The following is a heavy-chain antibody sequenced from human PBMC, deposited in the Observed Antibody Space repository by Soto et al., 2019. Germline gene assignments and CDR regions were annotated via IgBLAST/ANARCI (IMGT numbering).Heavy chain of an antibody. D-gene: IGHD3-16*01. CDR1: GFSFDNYG. J-gene: IGHJ4*02. Sequence: ESGGDLVQPGGSLRLSCVGSGFSFDNYGMSWVRQAPGKGLEWVSAIKSDGSSTYYAASVKDRFTISRDNSKNTLYLQLNSLRVEDTAVYYCAQLGLMTFSHKHYFNHWGRGTLVTVSS. CDR3: AQLGLMTFSHKHYFNH. V-gene: IGHV3-23*01. CDR2: IKSDGSST.